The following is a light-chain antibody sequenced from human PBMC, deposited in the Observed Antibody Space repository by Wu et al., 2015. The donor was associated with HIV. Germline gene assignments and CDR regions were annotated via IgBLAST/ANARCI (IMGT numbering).Light chain of an antibody. V-gene: IGKV3-15*01. CDR3: QQYNYWPT. CDR1: QSVNSK. Sequence: EVVMTQSPATLSVSPGERATLSCRASQSVNSKLAWYQQKPGQAPRLFIYGASIRATGIPARFTGSGSGTEFTLTISSLQSEDFVVYYCQQYNYWPTFGGGTKVEIK. J-gene: IGKJ4*01. CDR2: GAS.